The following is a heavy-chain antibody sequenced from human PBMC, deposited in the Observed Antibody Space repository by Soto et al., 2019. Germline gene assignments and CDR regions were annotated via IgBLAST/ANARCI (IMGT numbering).Heavy chain of an antibody. CDR1: GYTFTDYY. D-gene: IGHD6-19*01. CDR3: AREGQDSSGWYDY. Sequence: QVQLVQSGAEVKKPGASVKVSCKASGYTFTDYYMHWVRQAPGQGLEWMGWINRNSGGTNYGQKFQGWVTMTRDTSINTAYMELSRLRSDDTAVYYCAREGQDSSGWYDYWGQGTLVTVSS. J-gene: IGHJ4*02. CDR2: INRNSGGT. V-gene: IGHV1-2*04.